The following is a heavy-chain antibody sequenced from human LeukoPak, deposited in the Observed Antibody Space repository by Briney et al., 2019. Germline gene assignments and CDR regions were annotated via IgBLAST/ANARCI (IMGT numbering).Heavy chain of an antibody. CDR3: ARERTSGWDAFDF. J-gene: IGHJ4*02. D-gene: IGHD6-19*01. V-gene: IGHV3-74*01. CDR2: INSVGGST. CDR1: GFPFSSFW. Sequence: PGGSLRLSCAAPGFPFSSFWMHWVRQAPGKGLGWVSRINSVGGSTSYADSVKGRFAISRDNAKNTLYLQMNSLRAEDTAVYYCARERTSGWDAFDFWGQGTLVTASS.